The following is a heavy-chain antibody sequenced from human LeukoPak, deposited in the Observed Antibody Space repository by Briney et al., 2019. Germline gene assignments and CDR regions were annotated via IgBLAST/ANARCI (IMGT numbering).Heavy chain of an antibody. V-gene: IGHV4-4*07. CDR2: IHSSGST. J-gene: IGHJ2*01. CDR3: ARQEWMGYLDL. Sequence: NPSETLSLTCTVTLDSINNFSWTWIRQTAGEGLEWIGRIHSSGSTTYNPSLKSRVTMSVDTSKNYFSLELTSVTATDTAVYYCARQEWMGYLDLWGRGTLVTVSS. D-gene: IGHD2-2*03. CDR1: LDSINNFS.